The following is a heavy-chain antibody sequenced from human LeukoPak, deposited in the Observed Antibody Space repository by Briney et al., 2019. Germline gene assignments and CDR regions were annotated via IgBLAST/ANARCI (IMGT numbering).Heavy chain of an antibody. V-gene: IGHV3-23*01. Sequence: GGSLRLSCAASGFSFSSYWMSWVRQAPGKGLEWVSTISGSGNSTYYADSVKGRFTISRDNSKNTLYLQMNSLRAEDTAIYYCATLYSSSPLDYWDQGTLVTVSS. CDR1: GFSFSSYW. CDR2: ISGSGNST. J-gene: IGHJ4*02. CDR3: ATLYSSSPLDY. D-gene: IGHD6-6*01.